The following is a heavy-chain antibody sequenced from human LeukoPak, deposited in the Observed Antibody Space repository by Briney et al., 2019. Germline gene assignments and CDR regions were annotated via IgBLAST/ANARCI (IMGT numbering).Heavy chain of an antibody. Sequence: PSQTLSLTCAVSGGSISSGGYSWSWIRQPPGKGLEWIGYLYHSGSTYYNPSLKSRVTISVDRSKNQFSLKLSSVTAADTAVYYCARGDYGSGSYVVDYWGQGTLVTVSS. CDR3: ARGDYGSGSYVVDY. V-gene: IGHV4-30-2*01. D-gene: IGHD3-10*01. CDR1: GGSISSGGYS. J-gene: IGHJ4*02. CDR2: LYHSGST.